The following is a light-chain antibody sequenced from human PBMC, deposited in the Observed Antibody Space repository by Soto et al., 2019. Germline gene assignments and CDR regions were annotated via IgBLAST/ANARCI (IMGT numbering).Light chain of an antibody. Sequence: QSALTQPASVSGFPGQSITMSCTGTSSDVGGYNYVSWYQQHPGKAPKFIIYDVSNRPSGVSNRFSGSKSGNTASLTISGLQAEDEADYYCCSYTSIGTLVFGTGTKVTVL. CDR1: SSDVGGYNY. CDR3: CSYTSIGTLV. J-gene: IGLJ1*01. V-gene: IGLV2-14*03. CDR2: DVS.